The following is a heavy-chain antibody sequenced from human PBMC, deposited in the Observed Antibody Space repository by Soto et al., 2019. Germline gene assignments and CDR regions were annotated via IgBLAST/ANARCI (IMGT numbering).Heavy chain of an antibody. CDR3: ARDSNNYYYGMAV. CDR2: IIPIFGTA. Sequence: ASVKVSCKASGGTFSSYAISWVRQAPGQGLEWMGGIIPIFGTANYAQKFQGRVTITADESTSTAYMELSSLRSEDTAVYYCARDSNNYYYGMAVWGQGTKVTVSS. J-gene: IGHJ6*02. D-gene: IGHD4-4*01. CDR1: GGTFSSYA. V-gene: IGHV1-69*13.